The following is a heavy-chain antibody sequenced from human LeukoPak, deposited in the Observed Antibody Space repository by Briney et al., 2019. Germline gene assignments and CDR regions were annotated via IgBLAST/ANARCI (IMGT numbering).Heavy chain of an antibody. CDR3: ARDGYIYGFDHYYMDV. J-gene: IGHJ6*03. CDR2: ISSTSSYI. CDR1: GFTFSSYS. Sequence: GESLRLSCAASGFTFSSYSMNWVRQAPGKGLEWVSSISSTSSYIYYADSLKGRFTVSRDNARNSLYLQMNSLRAEDTAVYYCARDGYIYGFDHYYMDVWGKGTTVTISS. D-gene: IGHD5-18*01. V-gene: IGHV3-21*01.